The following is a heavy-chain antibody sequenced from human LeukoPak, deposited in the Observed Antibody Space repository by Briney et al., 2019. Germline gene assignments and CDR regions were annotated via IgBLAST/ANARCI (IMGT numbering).Heavy chain of an antibody. J-gene: IGHJ5*02. D-gene: IGHD3-10*01. CDR3: ARHNMVRGVIGWFDP. V-gene: IGHV4-38-2*01. Sequence: SETLSLTCAVSGYSISSGYYWGWIRQPPGKGLGWIESIYHSGSTYYTPSLKSRVTISVDTSKNQFSLKLSSVTAADTAVYYCARHNMVRGVIGWFDPWGQGTLVTVSS. CDR1: GYSISSGYY. CDR2: IYHSGST.